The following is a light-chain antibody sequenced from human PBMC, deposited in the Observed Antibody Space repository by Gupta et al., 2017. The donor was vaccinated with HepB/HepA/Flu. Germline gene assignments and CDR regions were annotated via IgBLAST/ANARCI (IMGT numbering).Light chain of an antibody. CDR1: RSVLYPSNNKNH. CDR3: QQFYSIPVT. V-gene: IGKV4-1*01. CDR2: WAS. Sequence: DILLTQSPDSLALSLVGSAPINCKSIRSVLYPSNNKNHLAWYQQKSGQPPKRLIYWASTRESRVPDRFSGSGSGTDFTLTISSLQAEDVAVYFCQQFYSIPVTFGGGTKVEIK. J-gene: IGKJ4*01.